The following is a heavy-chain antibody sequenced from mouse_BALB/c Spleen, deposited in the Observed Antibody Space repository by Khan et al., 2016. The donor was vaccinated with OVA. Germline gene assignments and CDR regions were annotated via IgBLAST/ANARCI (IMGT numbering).Heavy chain of an antibody. CDR3: ARSYGGDFDY. D-gene: IGHD1-1*02. J-gene: IGHJ2*01. Sequence: EVKLVESGPGLVKPSQSLSLTCTVTGYSITSDYAWNWIRQFPGNKLEWMGHISYSGNTKYNPSLKSRISITRDTSKNQFFLQLNSVTTEDTATYYCARSYGGDFDYWGQGTTLTVSS. CDR1: GYSITSDYA. CDR2: ISYSGNT. V-gene: IGHV3-2*02.